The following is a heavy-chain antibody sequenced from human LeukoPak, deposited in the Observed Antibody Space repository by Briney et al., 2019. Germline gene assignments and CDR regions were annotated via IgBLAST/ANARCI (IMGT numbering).Heavy chain of an antibody. CDR1: GFTFSSYA. J-gene: IGHJ6*02. D-gene: IGHD4-17*01. CDR2: ISYDGSNK. V-gene: IGHV3-30-3*01. CDR3: ARAGYGELLPGMDV. Sequence: GESLRLSCAASGFTFSSYAMHWVRQAPGKGLEWVAVISYDGSNKYYADSVKGRFTISRDNSKNTLYLQMNSLRAEDTAVYYCARAGYGELLPGMDVWGQGTTVTVSS.